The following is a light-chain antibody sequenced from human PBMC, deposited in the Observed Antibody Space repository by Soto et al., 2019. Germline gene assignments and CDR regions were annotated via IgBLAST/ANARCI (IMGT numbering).Light chain of an antibody. J-gene: IGKJ1*01. V-gene: IGKV1-39*01. Sequence: DIQMTQSPSPLSASVGDRVTIPCRASQSTSNYLNWDQQKPGKAPKLLIYAASSMQSGVPSRFSGSGAEKDFTLTISSLQPDDGATEYCHQSFSPLWTCGQGTKVEV. CDR3: HQSFSPLWT. CDR1: QSTSNY. CDR2: AAS.